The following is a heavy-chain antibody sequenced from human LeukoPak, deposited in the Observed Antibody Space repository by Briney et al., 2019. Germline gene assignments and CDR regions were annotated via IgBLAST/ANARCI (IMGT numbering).Heavy chain of an antibody. CDR1: GFTFSSYG. Sequence: PGGTLRLPCAASGFTFSSYGMSWVRQAPGKGLEWVSAISGSGGSTYYADSVKGRFTISRDNSKNTLYLQMNSLRAEDTAVYYCAKDWEYYGSGYYWGQGTLVTVSS. D-gene: IGHD3-10*01. J-gene: IGHJ4*02. CDR2: ISGSGGST. CDR3: AKDWEYYGSGYY. V-gene: IGHV3-23*01.